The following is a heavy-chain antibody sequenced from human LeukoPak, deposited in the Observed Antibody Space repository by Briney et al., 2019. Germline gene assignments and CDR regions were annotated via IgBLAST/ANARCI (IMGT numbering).Heavy chain of an antibody. Sequence: SSQTLSLTCTVSGGSISSGSYYWSWIRQPAGKGLEWIGRIYTSGSSNYNPSLKSRVTISVDTSKNQFFLKLSSVTAADTAVYYCARDLGLCMDVWGKGTTVTISS. V-gene: IGHV4-61*02. CDR2: IYTSGSS. D-gene: IGHD3-16*01. CDR1: GGSISSGSYY. CDR3: ARDLGLCMDV. J-gene: IGHJ6*03.